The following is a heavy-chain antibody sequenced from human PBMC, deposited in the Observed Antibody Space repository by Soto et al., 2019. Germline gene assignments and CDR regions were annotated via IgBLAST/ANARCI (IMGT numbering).Heavy chain of an antibody. CDR3: AKERLARRYFDY. Sequence: GGSLRLSCAASGFTFSSYGMHWVRQAPGKGLEWVAVISYDGSNKYYADSVKGRFTISRDNSKNTLYLQMNSLRAEDTAVYYCAKERLARRYFDYWGQGTLVTVSS. V-gene: IGHV3-30*18. CDR2: ISYDGSNK. CDR1: GFTFSSYG. J-gene: IGHJ4*02. D-gene: IGHD5-12*01.